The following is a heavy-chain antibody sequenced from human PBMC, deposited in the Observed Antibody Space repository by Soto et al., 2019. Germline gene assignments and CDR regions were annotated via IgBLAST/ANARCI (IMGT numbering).Heavy chain of an antibody. CDR2: ISYDGSNK. Sequence: QVQLVESGGGVVQPGRSLRLSCAASGFTFSSYGMHWVRQAPGKGLEWVAVISYDGSNKYYADSVKGRFTISRDNSKNTLYLQMNSLRAEDTAVYYRAKEGVLSPQKHWYFDLWGRGTLVTVSS. D-gene: IGHD2-8*01. CDR3: AKEGVLSPQKHWYFDL. J-gene: IGHJ2*01. V-gene: IGHV3-30*18. CDR1: GFTFSSYG.